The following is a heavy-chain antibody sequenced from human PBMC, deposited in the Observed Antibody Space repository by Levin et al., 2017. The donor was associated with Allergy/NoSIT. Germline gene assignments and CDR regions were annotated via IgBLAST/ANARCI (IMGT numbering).Heavy chain of an antibody. Sequence: ASVKVSCKASGYSFTNYYLHWVRQAPGQGLEWVGLINPSAGSSGYAQKFQGRLTLPRDRSTRTDYMDPSSLTSEDTAVYFCRRGTSIACSGRTCYRPEIDFWGQGTLVTVSS. V-gene: IGHV1-46*01. CDR2: INPSAGSS. D-gene: IGHD2-15*01. CDR1: GYSFTNYY. CDR3: RRGTSIACSGRTCYRPEIDF. J-gene: IGHJ4*02.